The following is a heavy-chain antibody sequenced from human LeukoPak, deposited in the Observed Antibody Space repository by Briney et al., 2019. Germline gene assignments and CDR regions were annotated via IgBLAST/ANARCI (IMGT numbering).Heavy chain of an antibody. D-gene: IGHD5-12*01. J-gene: IGHJ4*02. CDR2: IYYSGST. CDR1: GGSISSHY. V-gene: IGHV4-59*11. Sequence: PPETLSLTCTVSGGSISSHYWSWIRQPPGKGLEWIGYIYYSGSTNYNPSLKSRVTISVDTSKNQFSLKLSSVTAADTAVYYCARGGRSSGYDWNYFDYWGQGTLVTVSS. CDR3: ARGGRSSGYDWNYFDY.